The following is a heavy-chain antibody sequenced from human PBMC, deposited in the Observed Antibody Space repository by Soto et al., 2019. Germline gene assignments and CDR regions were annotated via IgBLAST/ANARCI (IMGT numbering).Heavy chain of an antibody. CDR2: ISYDGSNK. V-gene: IGHV3-30-3*01. D-gene: IGHD2-2*01. Sequence: GGSLRLSCAASGFTFSSYAMHWVRQAPGKGLEWVAVISYDGSNKYYADSVKGRFTISRDNSKNTLYLQMNSLRAEDTAVYYCARGEYCISTSCFGYGMDVWGQGTTVTVSS. CDR1: GFTFSSYA. J-gene: IGHJ6*02. CDR3: ARGEYCISTSCFGYGMDV.